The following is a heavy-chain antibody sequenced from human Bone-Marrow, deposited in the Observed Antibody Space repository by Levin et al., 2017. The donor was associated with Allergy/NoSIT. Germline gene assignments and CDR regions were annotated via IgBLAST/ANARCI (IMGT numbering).Heavy chain of an antibody. CDR1: GFTFSRYS. D-gene: IGHD1-20*01. V-gene: IGHV3-48*02. CDR2: IISSSTTK. J-gene: IGHJ4*02. Sequence: GESLKISCAAFGFTFSRYSMHWVRQAPGKGLEWVSYIISSSTTKDYSDSVKGRFTISRDNAKNSLYLQMNSLRDEDTAVYYCAREDNLNAKRALDYWGQGTLVTVSS. CDR3: AREDNLNAKRALDY.